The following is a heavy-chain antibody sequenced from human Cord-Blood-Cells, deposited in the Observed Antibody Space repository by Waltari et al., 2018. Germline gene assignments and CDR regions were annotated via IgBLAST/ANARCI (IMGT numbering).Heavy chain of an antibody. V-gene: IGHV4-31*03. CDR2: IYYSGST. CDR1: GGSISSGGSS. J-gene: IGHJ4*02. D-gene: IGHD6-6*01. CDR3: ARDKQLVLDY. Sequence: QVQLQESGPGLVKPSQTLSLTCTVSGGSISSGGSSWSWIRQHPGKGREWIGYIYYSGSTYDNPSLKSRVTISVDTSKNQFSLKLSSVTAADTAVYYCARDKQLVLDYWGQGTLVTVSS.